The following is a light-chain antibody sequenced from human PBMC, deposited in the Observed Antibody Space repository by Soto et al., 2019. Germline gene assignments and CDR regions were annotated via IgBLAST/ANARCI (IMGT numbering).Light chain of an antibody. J-gene: IGKJ1*01. CDR1: QSVTNNY. Sequence: DIVLTQSTGTLSLSPGERATLSCRASQSVTNNYLAWYQQRPGQAPRLLIYAASRRATGIPDRFSGSGSGTDFTLTISRLEPEDFAVYYCQQYGTSPSWTFGQGTKVDIK. CDR3: QQYGTSPSWT. V-gene: IGKV3-20*01. CDR2: AAS.